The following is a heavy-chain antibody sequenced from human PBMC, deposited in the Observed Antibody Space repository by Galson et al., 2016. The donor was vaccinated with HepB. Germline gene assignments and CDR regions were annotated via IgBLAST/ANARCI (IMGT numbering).Heavy chain of an antibody. J-gene: IGHJ4*02. CDR3: VGGYNEVGGY. CDR2: ITPSNGNA. CDR1: YTFTYRY. Sequence: YTFTYRYLHWVRQAPGQTLEWMGWITPSNGNANYAQKFKDRVTFTRDTSMSTGYMELSSLRSEDTAIYYCVGGYNEVGGYWGQGTLVTVSS. D-gene: IGHD5-24*01. V-gene: IGHV1-45*02.